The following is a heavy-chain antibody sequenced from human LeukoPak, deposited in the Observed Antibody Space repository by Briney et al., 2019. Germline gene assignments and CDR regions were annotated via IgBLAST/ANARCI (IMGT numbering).Heavy chain of an antibody. CDR3: ARVGIRGLVRYCSGGSCLHPLNWFDP. CDR1: GYSISSGYY. Sequence: PSETLPLTCTVSGYSISSGYYWGWIRQPPGKGLEWIGSIYHSGSTYYNPSLKSRVTISVDTSKNQFSLKLSSVTAADTAVYYCARVGIRGLVRYCSGGSCLHPLNWFDPWGQGTLVTVSS. CDR2: IYHSGST. J-gene: IGHJ5*02. D-gene: IGHD2-15*01. V-gene: IGHV4-38-2*02.